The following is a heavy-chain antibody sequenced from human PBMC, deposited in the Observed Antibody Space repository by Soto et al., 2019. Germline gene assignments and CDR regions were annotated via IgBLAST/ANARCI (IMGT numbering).Heavy chain of an antibody. J-gene: IGHJ6*02. V-gene: IGHV4-59*01. CDR2: IYYSGST. Sequence: LEWIGYIYYSGSTNYNPSLKSRVTISVDTSKNQFSLKLSSVTAADTAVYYCARAGGYSRTTPNPRAYDMDVWGQGTTVTVSS. CDR3: ARAGGYSRTTPNPRAYDMDV. D-gene: IGHD6-13*01.